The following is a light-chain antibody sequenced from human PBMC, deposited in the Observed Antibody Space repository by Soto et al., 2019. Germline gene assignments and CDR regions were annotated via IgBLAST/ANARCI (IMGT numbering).Light chain of an antibody. CDR3: QTWGTGIRV. Sequence: QLVLTQSPSASASLGASVKHTCTLSSGHSSYAIAWHQQQPEKGPRYLMKLNSDGSHSKWDGIPDRFSGSSSGAERYLTISSLQSEDEADYYCQTWGTGIRVFGGGTKVTVL. J-gene: IGLJ3*02. V-gene: IGLV4-69*01. CDR2: LNSDGSH. CDR1: SGHSSYA.